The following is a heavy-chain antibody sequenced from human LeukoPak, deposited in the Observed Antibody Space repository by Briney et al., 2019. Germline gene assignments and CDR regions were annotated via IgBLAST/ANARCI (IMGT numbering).Heavy chain of an antibody. J-gene: IGHJ5*02. Sequence: TSETLSLTCTVSGGSISSYYWSWIRQPAGKGLEWIGRIYTSGSTNYNPSLKSRVTMSVDTSKNQSSLKLSSVTAADTAVYYCAREPVRASMFDPWGQGTLVTVSS. CDR1: GGSISSYY. D-gene: IGHD3-10*01. V-gene: IGHV4-4*07. CDR2: IYTSGST. CDR3: AREPVRASMFDP.